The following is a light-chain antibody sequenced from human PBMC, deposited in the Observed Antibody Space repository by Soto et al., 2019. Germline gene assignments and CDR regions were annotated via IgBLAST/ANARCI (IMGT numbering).Light chain of an antibody. V-gene: IGKV3-15*01. CDR2: GAS. Sequence: EIVMTQSPATLSVSPGERATLSCRASQSVSSNLAWYQQKPGQAPRLLIYGASTRATGIPVRFSGSGSGTEFTITISSLQSEDFAVYFSQQYNNWPYTFGQGTKLEIK. J-gene: IGKJ2*01. CDR3: QQYNNWPYT. CDR1: QSVSSN.